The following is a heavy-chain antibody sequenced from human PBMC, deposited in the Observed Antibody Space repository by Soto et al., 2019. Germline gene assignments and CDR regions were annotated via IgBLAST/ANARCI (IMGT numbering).Heavy chain of an antibody. CDR3: VRVGSSGWFRAY. CDR1: GGSISGHC. D-gene: IGHD6-19*01. CDR2: IFYSGST. Sequence: SETLSLTCTVSGGSISGHCWTWIRQPPGKGLEWIGYIFYSGSTNYNPSLKSRVTISVDTTKNQFSLKLSSVTTADTAAYYCVRVGSSGWFRAYWAPGTLVPVPQ. J-gene: IGHJ4*02. V-gene: IGHV4-59*11.